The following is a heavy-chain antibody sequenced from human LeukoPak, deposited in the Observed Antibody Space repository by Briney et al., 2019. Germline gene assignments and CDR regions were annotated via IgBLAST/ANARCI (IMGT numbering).Heavy chain of an antibody. Sequence: PGGSLRLSXAASGFTFSSYSMNWVGQAPGKGLEWVSYISSSSSTIYYADSVKGRFTISRDNAKNSLYLQMNSLRAEDTTVYYCARRQLLGYWGQGTLVTVSS. D-gene: IGHD6-6*01. CDR1: GFTFSSYS. V-gene: IGHV3-48*01. CDR2: ISSSSSTI. J-gene: IGHJ4*02. CDR3: ARRQLLGY.